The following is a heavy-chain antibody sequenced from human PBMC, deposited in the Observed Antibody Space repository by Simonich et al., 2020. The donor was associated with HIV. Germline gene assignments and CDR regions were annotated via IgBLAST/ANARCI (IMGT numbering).Heavy chain of an antibody. CDR2: IYYSGST. D-gene: IGHD5-12*01. CDR3: ASRGYGGYGLFAY. Sequence: QLQLQESGPGLVRPSETLSLTCTVSGGSIRSSSYYWGWIRQPPGKGLEWIGSIYYSGSTYYNPSLKSRVTISVDTSKNQVSLKLSSVTAADTAVYYCASRGYGGYGLFAYWGQGTLVTVSS. V-gene: IGHV4-39*07. J-gene: IGHJ4*02. CDR1: GGSIRSSSYY.